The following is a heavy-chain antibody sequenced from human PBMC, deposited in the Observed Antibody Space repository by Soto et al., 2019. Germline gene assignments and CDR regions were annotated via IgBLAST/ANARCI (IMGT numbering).Heavy chain of an antibody. Sequence: SETLSLTCTVSGGSISSGSYYWSWIRQHPGKGLEWIGYIYYSESTYYNPSLKSRVTISVDTSKNQFSLKLSSVTAADTAVYYCASPYCSGGSCYSDDAFDIWGQGTMVTVSS. CDR1: GGSISSGSYY. CDR3: ASPYCSGGSCYSDDAFDI. V-gene: IGHV4-31*03. J-gene: IGHJ3*02. D-gene: IGHD2-15*01. CDR2: IYYSEST.